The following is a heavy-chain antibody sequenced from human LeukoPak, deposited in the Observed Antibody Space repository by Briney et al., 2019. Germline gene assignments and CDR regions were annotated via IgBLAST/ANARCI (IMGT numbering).Heavy chain of an antibody. Sequence: SETLSLTCTVSGGSINSGSYYWGWIRQPPGKGLEWIGSIYYSGSPNYNPSLKSRVTISIDTSKNQFSLKLSSVTAADTAMYYCVRDRVGTTGVPYFDFWSQGTLVIVPS. CDR1: GGSINSGSYY. CDR2: IYYSGSP. J-gene: IGHJ4*01. D-gene: IGHD1-26*01. V-gene: IGHV4-39*07. CDR3: VRDRVGTTGVPYFDF.